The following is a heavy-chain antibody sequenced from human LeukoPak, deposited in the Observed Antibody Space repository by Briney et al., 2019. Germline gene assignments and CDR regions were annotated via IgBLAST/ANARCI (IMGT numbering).Heavy chain of an antibody. Sequence: PSETLSLTCTVSGGSISSHYWSWIRQPPGKGLEWIGYIYYSGSTNYNPSLKSRVTISVDTSKNQFSLKLSSVTAADTAVYYCARDTYDVFDYWGQGTLVTVSS. CDR3: ARDTYDVFDY. J-gene: IGHJ4*02. CDR1: GGSISSHY. D-gene: IGHD3-3*01. V-gene: IGHV4-59*11. CDR2: IYYSGST.